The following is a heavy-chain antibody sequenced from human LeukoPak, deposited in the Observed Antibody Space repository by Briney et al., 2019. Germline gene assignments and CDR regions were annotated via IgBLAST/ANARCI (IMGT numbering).Heavy chain of an antibody. CDR2: INPNTGGT. D-gene: IGHD3-3*01. CDR3: ARVGDLYYFDY. CDR1: RYTFTGYY. Sequence: ASVKVSCKASRYTFTGYYLHWVRQAPGQGLEWMEWINPNTGGTNYAHKFQGRVTMTRDMSISTAYMELSSLRSDDTAVYYCARVGDLYYFDYWGQGTLVTVSS. J-gene: IGHJ4*02. V-gene: IGHV1-2*02.